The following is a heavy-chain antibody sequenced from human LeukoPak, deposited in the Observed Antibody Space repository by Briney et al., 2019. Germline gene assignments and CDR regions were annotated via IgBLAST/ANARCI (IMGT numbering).Heavy chain of an antibody. J-gene: IGHJ4*02. CDR3: ARAPIVGGRFDY. Sequence: GASVKVSCKASGYTFSSFGISWVRQAPGQGLEWMGWISVYNGDTKYAQKFQGRVTVTTDTSTSTAYMDLRSLRSDDTAVYYCARAPIVGGRFDYWGQGTLVTVSS. D-gene: IGHD1-26*01. V-gene: IGHV1-18*01. CDR1: GYTFSSFG. CDR2: ISVYNGDT.